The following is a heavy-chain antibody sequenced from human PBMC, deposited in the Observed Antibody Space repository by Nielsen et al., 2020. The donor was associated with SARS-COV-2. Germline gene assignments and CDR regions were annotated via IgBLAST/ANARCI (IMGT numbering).Heavy chain of an antibody. Sequence: SVKVSCKPSGYTFTNHGFNWVRQAPGQGLEWMGGIIPIFGTANYAQKFQGRVTITADESTSTAYMELSSLRSEDTAVYYCARLGPYDSSGYYAHYWGQGTLVTVSS. CDR2: IIPIFGTA. V-gene: IGHV1-69*13. CDR3: ARLGPYDSSGYYAHY. J-gene: IGHJ4*02. D-gene: IGHD3-22*01. CDR1: GYTFTNHG.